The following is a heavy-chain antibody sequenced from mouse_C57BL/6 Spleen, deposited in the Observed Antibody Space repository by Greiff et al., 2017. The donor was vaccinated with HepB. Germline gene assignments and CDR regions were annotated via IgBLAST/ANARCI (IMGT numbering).Heavy chain of an antibody. CDR2: IYPGGGYT. D-gene: IGHD1-1*01. CDR1: GYTFTNYW. Sequence: QVQLQQSGAELVRPGTSVKMSCKASGYTFTNYWIGWAKQRPGHGLEWIGDIYPGGGYTNYNEKFKGKATLTADKSSSTAYMQFSSLTSEDSAIYYCALIYYYGSSYYFDYWGQGTTLTVSS. J-gene: IGHJ2*01. V-gene: IGHV1-63*01. CDR3: ALIYYYGSSYYFDY.